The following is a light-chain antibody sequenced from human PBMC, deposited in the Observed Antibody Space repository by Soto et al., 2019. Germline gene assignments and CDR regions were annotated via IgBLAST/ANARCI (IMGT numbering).Light chain of an antibody. V-gene: IGLV1-44*01. CDR3: AAWDDSLNGNYV. CDR1: SSNIGSNT. J-gene: IGLJ1*01. CDR2: SNN. Sequence: QAVVTQPPSASGTPGQRVTISCSGSSSNIGSNTVNWYQQLPGTAPKLLIYSNNQRPSGVPDRFSGSKSGTSASLAISGLKSEDEADYYCAAWDDSLNGNYVFGTGTKLTVL.